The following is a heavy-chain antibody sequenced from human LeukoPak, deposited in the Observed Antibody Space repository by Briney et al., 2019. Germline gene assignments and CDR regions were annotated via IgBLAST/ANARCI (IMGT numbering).Heavy chain of an antibody. Sequence: GGSLRLSCAASGFTFSSYAMHWVRQAPGKGLEWVAVISYDGSNKYYADSVKGRFTISRDNSKNTLYLQMNSLRAEDTAVYYCAKDTDSGWLGRVGQPSFDAFDIWGQGTMVTVSS. CDR1: GFTFSSYA. V-gene: IGHV3-30*04. CDR3: AKDTDSGWLGRVGQPSFDAFDI. J-gene: IGHJ3*02. CDR2: ISYDGSNK. D-gene: IGHD6-19*01.